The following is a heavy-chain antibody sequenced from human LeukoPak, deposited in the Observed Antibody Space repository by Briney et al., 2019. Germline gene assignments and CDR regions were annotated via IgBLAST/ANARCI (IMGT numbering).Heavy chain of an antibody. V-gene: IGHV4-34*01. CDR2: INHSGST. CDR3: ARGLRFLEWLLSSHYYYGMDV. D-gene: IGHD3-3*01. J-gene: IGHJ6*02. Sequence: SETLSLTCAVYGGSFSGYYWSWIRQPPGKGLEWIGGINHSGSTNYNPSLKSRVTISVDTSKNQFSLKLSSVTAADTAVYYCARGLRFLEWLLSSHYYYGMDVWGQGTTVTVSS. CDR1: GGSFSGYY.